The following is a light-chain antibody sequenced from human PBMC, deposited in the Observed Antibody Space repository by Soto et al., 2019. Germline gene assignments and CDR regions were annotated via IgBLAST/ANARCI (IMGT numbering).Light chain of an antibody. CDR1: SGSIASNY. J-gene: IGLJ2*01. V-gene: IGLV6-57*04. Sequence: NFMLTQPHSVSESPGKTVTISCTRSSGSIASNYVQWYQQRPGSVPTTVIYEGNQRPSGVPDRFSGSTDGSSNSASLTISGLQPEEGADYYCQPYDSSPVVFGGGTKVPVL. CDR3: QPYDSSPVV. CDR2: EGN.